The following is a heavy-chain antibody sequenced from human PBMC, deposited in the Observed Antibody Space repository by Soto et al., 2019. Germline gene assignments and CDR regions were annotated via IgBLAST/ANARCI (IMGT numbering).Heavy chain of an antibody. J-gene: IGHJ3*02. D-gene: IGHD6-13*01. CDR2: MNPNSGNT. Sequence: XSVKLSCYASVKGVTSYDINCLRQNPRQGLAGTGWMNPNSGNTGYAQKFQGRATMTRNTSISTSYMGLSSLRSEDTAVYYCARGSPLPTMAAVSDAFDIRGQGKMVTVAS. V-gene: IGHV1-8*01. CDR1: VKGVTSYD. CDR3: ARGSPLPTMAAVSDAFDI.